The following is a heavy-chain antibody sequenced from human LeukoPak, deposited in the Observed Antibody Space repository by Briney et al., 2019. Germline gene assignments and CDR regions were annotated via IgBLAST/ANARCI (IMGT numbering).Heavy chain of an antibody. V-gene: IGHV4-59*01. CDR3: ARARGATIFQSAFDI. Sequence: SSETPSLTCTVSGGSISSYYWSWIRQPPGKGLEWIGYIYNSGSTNYNSSLKSRVTISADTSKNQFSLKLSSVTAADTAVYYCARARGATIFQSAFDIWGQGTMVTVSS. CDR1: GGSISSYY. D-gene: IGHD5-24*01. J-gene: IGHJ3*02. CDR2: IYNSGST.